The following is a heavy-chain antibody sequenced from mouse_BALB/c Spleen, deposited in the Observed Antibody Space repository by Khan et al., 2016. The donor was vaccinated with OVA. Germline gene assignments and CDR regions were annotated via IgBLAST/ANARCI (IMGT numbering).Heavy chain of an antibody. CDR3: TSGCSCSTLPY. V-gene: IGHV1-77*01. J-gene: IGHJ3*01. Sequence: QVQLQQSGPELVKPGVSVKMSCKASGYTFTDYAISWVKQRTRQGLEWIGQIYPGGGSTYNNEKFKVKATLTADKSSNTAYLQLSGLTSEDSAFYCCTSGCSCSTLPYCGQGTLVTLAA. CDR1: GYTFTDYA. D-gene: IGHD1-1*01. CDR2: IYPGGGST.